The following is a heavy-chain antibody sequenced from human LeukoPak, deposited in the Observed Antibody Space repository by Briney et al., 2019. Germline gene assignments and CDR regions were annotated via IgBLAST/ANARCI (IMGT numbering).Heavy chain of an antibody. CDR3: ARLSKRGFAIFGDLYYFDY. V-gene: IGHV5-51*01. D-gene: IGHD3-3*01. CDR1: GYSFTSYW. CDR2: IYPGDSDT. Sequence: GESLKISCKGSGYSFTSYWIGWVRQMPGKGLEWMGIIYPGDSDTRYSPSFQGQVTISADKSISTAYLQWSSLKASDTAMYYCARLSKRGFAIFGDLYYFDYWGQGTLVTVSS. J-gene: IGHJ4*02.